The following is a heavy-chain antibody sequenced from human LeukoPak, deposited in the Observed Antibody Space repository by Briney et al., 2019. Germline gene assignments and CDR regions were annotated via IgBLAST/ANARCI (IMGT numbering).Heavy chain of an antibody. Sequence: GGSLRLSCAASGFTFSSYSMNWVRQAPGKGLEWVSSICSSSSYIYYADSVKGRFTISRDNAKNSLYLQMNSLRAEDTAVYYCARHYYDSSGYYYFSDDWGQGTLVTVSS. V-gene: IGHV3-21*01. J-gene: IGHJ4*02. D-gene: IGHD3-22*01. CDR3: ARHYYDSSGYYYFSDD. CDR2: ICSSSSYI. CDR1: GFTFSSYS.